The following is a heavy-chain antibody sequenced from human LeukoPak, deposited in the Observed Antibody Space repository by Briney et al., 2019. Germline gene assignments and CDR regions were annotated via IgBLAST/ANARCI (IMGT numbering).Heavy chain of an antibody. CDR3: ARGLCGGDCYDY. V-gene: IGHV3-7*01. D-gene: IGHD2-21*01. J-gene: IGHJ4*02. Sequence: PGGSLRLSCAASGFTFSNYWMTWVRQAPGKGLEWVANIKKDGSEKNYVDSVKGRFTISRDNAKNSLYLQMNSLTAEDTAIYYCARGLCGGDCYDYWGQGTLVTVSS. CDR1: GFTFSNYW. CDR2: IKKDGSEK.